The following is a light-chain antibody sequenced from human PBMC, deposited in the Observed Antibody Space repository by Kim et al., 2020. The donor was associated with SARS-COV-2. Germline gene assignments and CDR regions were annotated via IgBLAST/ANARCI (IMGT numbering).Light chain of an antibody. CDR2: TDG. V-gene: IGLV1-47*01. CDR1: RYNLEVNY. Sequence: TVASSGRRYNLEVNYVSWYHQDPGKAPELVIYTDGQRPSGVPDRFSGSNSGNTASLAISGTQAEDEGVYYCEAWDNSLHGVVFGGGTQVTVL. CDR3: EAWDNSLHGVV. J-gene: IGLJ2*01.